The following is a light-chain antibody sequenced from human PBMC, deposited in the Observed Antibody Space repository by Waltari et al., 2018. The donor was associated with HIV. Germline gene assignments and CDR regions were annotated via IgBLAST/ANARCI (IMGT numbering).Light chain of an antibody. CDR2: LNSDGSH. CDR3: QTWGTGAWV. CDR1: SGHSSYA. Sequence: QLVLTQSPSASASLGASVKLTCTLSSGHSSYAIAWHQQQPEKGPRYLMNLNSDGSHSQGDGIPDRFSGSSAGAERYRTISSLQAEDEADYYCQTWGTGAWVFGGGTKLTVL. V-gene: IGLV4-69*01. J-gene: IGLJ3*02.